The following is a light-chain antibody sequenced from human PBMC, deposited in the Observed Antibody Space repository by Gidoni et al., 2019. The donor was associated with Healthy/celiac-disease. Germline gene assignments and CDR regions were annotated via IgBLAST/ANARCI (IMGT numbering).Light chain of an antibody. CDR1: SSDVGSYNL. V-gene: IGLV2-23*02. Sequence: QSALTQPASVSGSPGQSITISCTGTSSDVGSYNLVSWYQQHPGKAPKLMLYEVSKRPSGVSNRFSGSKSGNTASLTISGLQAEDEADYYCCSYAGSSIFYVFGTGTKVTVL. CDR3: CSYAGSSIFYV. CDR2: EVS. J-gene: IGLJ1*01.